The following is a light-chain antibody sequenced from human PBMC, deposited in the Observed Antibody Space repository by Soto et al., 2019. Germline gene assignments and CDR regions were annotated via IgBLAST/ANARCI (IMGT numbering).Light chain of an antibody. CDR2: AAS. Sequence: DIQMTQSPSSLSASVGDRVTITCRASQGISNYLAWYQQKPGKVPNLLLYAASTLKSGVPSRFSGSGSGTDFTLTISSLQPEDVATYYCQECNTAPTWTFGQGTKVEV. V-gene: IGKV1-27*01. CDR1: QGISNY. CDR3: QECNTAPTWT. J-gene: IGKJ1*01.